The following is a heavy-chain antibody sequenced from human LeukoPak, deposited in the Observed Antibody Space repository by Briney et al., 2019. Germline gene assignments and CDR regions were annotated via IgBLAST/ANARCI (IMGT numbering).Heavy chain of an antibody. Sequence: GGSLRLSCAVSGFTLNSNWIHWVRQAPGQGLVWVSRINEDGRGTSYADSGKGRFTISKDDAKNTVYLQMNSLRAEDTAVYYCATVFEHWGQGTLVTVSS. CDR1: GFTLNSNW. J-gene: IGHJ4*02. CDR2: INEDGRGT. V-gene: IGHV3-74*01. CDR3: ATVFEH.